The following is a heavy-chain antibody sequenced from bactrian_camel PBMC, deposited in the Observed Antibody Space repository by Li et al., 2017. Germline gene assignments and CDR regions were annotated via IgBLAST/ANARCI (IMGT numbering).Heavy chain of an antibody. Sequence: HVQLVESGGGSVQAGGSLRLSCAASGYTSSSFCMGWFRQATGKEREAVVVIDSDGSTSYADSVKGRFTISKDNAKNTLYLQMKSMKPEDTAMYYCAASLWRLCSRVPGSPVEYNYWGQGTQVTVS. CDR3: AASLWRLCSRVPGSPVEYNY. CDR2: IDSDGST. J-gene: IGHJ4*01. CDR1: GYTSSSFC. V-gene: IGHV3S55*01. D-gene: IGHD4*01.